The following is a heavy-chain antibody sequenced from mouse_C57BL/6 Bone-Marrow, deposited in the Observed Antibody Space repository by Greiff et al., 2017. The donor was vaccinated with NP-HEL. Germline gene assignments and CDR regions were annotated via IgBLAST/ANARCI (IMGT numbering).Heavy chain of an antibody. CDR2: SWWDDDK. Sequence: ESGPGILQPSQTLSLTCSFSGFSLSTFGMGVVWIRQPSGKGLEWLAHSWWDDDKYYNPALKRRLTISKDTSKNQVFLKIANVDTEDTATYYCARMNKVVAKDYGGQGTTLTVSS. CDR1: GFSLSTFGMG. D-gene: IGHD1-1*01. J-gene: IGHJ2*01. CDR3: ARMNKVVAKDY. V-gene: IGHV8-8*01.